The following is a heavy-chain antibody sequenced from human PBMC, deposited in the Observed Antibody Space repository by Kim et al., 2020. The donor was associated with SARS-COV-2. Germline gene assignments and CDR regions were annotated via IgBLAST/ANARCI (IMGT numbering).Heavy chain of an antibody. CDR2: ISSSGSTI. Sequence: GGSLRLSCAASGFTFSSYEMNWVRQAPGKGLEWVSYISSSGSTIYYADSVKGRFTISRDNAKNSLYLQMNSLRAEDTAVYYCAREVYYYDSSGQYYFDYWGQGTLVTVSS. CDR3: AREVYYYDSSGQYYFDY. V-gene: IGHV3-48*03. D-gene: IGHD3-22*01. CDR1: GFTFSSYE. J-gene: IGHJ4*02.